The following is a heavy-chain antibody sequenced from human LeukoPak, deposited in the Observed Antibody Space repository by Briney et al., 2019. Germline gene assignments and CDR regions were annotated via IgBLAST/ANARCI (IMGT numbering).Heavy chain of an antibody. J-gene: IGHJ5*02. CDR2: ISCDGSNK. CDR3: ASSSRRSAKKVYNWFDP. Sequence: GRSLRLSCAASGFTFSSYAMHWVRQAPGKGLEWVAVISCDGSNKYYADSVKGRFTISRDNSKNTLYLQMNSLRAEDTAVYYCASSSRRSAKKVYNWFDPWGQGTLVTVSS. D-gene: IGHD6-13*01. CDR1: GFTFSSYA. V-gene: IGHV3-30*04.